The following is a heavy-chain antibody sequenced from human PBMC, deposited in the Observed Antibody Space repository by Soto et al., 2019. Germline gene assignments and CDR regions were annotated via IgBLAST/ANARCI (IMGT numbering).Heavy chain of an antibody. D-gene: IGHD5-18*01. CDR2: VYSSGST. CDR3: ARDHPHSYGVYYFDY. Sequence: SETLSLTCTVSGGSISNYYWSWIRQPPGKGLEWIGCVYSSGSTHYNPSLQSRVTISADTSKNQVSLKVNSVTAADTAVYYCARDHPHSYGVYYFDYWGQGTPVTVSS. J-gene: IGHJ4*02. CDR1: GGSISNYY. V-gene: IGHV4-59*01.